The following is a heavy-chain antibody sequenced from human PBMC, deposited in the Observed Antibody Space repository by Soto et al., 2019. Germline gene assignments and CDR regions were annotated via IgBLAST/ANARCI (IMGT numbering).Heavy chain of an antibody. V-gene: IGHV3-48*02. CDR3: ARDRARGSSGWYGMDV. CDR1: GFTFSSYT. CDR2: ISSSSSTI. D-gene: IGHD6-19*01. J-gene: IGHJ6*02. Sequence: PGGSLRLSCAASGFTFSSYTMTWVRQAPGKGLEWVSYISSSSSTIYYADSVKGRFTISRDNAKNSLYLQMNSLRDEDTAVYYCARDRARGSSGWYGMDVWGQGTTVTVSS.